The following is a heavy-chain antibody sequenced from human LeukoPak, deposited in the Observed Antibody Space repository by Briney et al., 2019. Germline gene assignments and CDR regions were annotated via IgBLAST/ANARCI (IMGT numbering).Heavy chain of an antibody. J-gene: IGHJ5*02. Sequence: NTSETLSLTCTVSGGSISSSSYYWGWIRQPPGTGLEWIGSIYYSGSTYYNPSLKSRVTISVDTSKNQFSLKLSSVTAADTAVYDCARQNYDFWSGPPALFDPWGQGTLVTVSS. D-gene: IGHD3-3*01. CDR3: ARQNYDFWSGPPALFDP. CDR2: IYYSGST. CDR1: GGSISSSSYY. V-gene: IGHV4-39*01.